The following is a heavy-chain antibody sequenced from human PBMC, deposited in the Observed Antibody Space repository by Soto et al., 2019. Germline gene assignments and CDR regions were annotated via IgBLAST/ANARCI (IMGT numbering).Heavy chain of an antibody. CDR2: IYWDEDK. Sequence: SGPTLVNPTQTLTLTCTFSGFSLSTSGVGVGWIRQPPGKALEWLGFIYWDEDKRYSPSLKSRLTITKDTSKSQVVLTMTNMDPVDTATYYWAHVFPFLAAFGPWGQGTLVTLSS. D-gene: IGHD3-10*02. V-gene: IGHV2-5*02. CDR3: AHVFPFLAAFGP. J-gene: IGHJ5*02. CDR1: GFSLSTSGVG.